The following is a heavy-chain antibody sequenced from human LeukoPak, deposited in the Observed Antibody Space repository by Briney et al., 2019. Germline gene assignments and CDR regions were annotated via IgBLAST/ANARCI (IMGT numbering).Heavy chain of an antibody. CDR3: ARRSLALSGFDP. D-gene: IGHD6-6*01. J-gene: IGHJ5*02. CDR1: GFTFSSYW. CDR2: INSDGSST. V-gene: IGHV3-74*01. Sequence: GGSLRLSCAASGFTFSSYWMHWVRQAPGKGLVWVSRINSDGSSTSYADSVKGRFTISRDNAKNSLYLQMNSLRAEDTAVYYCARRSLALSGFDPWGQGTLVTVSS.